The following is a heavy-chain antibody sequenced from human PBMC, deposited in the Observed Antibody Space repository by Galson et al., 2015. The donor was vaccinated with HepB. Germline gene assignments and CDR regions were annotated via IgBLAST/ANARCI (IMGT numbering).Heavy chain of an antibody. CDR2: TYYRSKWYN. Sequence: CAISGDSVSSNSAAWNWIRQSPSRGLEWLGRTYYRSKWYNDYAVSVKSRITINPDTSKNQFSLQLNSVTPEDTAVYYCARDPILNYYGSGSYGSNYYYGMDVWGQGTTVTVSS. J-gene: IGHJ6*02. D-gene: IGHD3-10*01. V-gene: IGHV6-1*01. CDR3: ARDPILNYYGSGSYGSNYYYGMDV. CDR1: GDSVSSNSAA.